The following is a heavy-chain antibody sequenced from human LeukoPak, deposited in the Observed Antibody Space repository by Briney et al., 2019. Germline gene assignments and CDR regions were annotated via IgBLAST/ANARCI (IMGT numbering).Heavy chain of an antibody. J-gene: IGHJ4*02. V-gene: IGHV3-48*03. CDR1: GFTFSSSE. Sequence: GGSLRLSCAASGFTFSSSEMNWVRQAPGKGLEWVSYIGTSGTTIYYADSVKGRLTISRDNAKNSLYLQVNSLRPEDTAIYYCGKGYPGNYWGQGTLVTVSS. CDR2: IGTSGTTI. CDR3: GKGYPGNY. D-gene: IGHD2-2*01.